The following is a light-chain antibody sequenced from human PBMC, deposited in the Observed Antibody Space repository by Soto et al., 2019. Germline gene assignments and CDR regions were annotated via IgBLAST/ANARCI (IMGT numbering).Light chain of an antibody. V-gene: IGKV1-8*01. CDR3: QQYYSYPLT. Sequence: AIRMTQSPSSFSASTGDRVTITCRASQGISRYLAWYQQKPGKAPNLLIYAASTLQSGVPSRFSDSGSGTDFTLTISCLQSEDFATYYCQQYYSYPLTFGQGTKLEIK. CDR1: QGISRY. CDR2: AAS. J-gene: IGKJ2*01.